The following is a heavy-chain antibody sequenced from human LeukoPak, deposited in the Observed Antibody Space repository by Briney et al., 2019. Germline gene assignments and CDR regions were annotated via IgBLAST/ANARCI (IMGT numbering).Heavy chain of an antibody. CDR3: ARQDYGGNSYYFDY. D-gene: IGHD4-23*01. J-gene: IGHJ4*02. CDR2: INWNGAST. CDR1: GFSFGTYG. Sequence: PGGSLRLSCAASGFSFGTYGMSWVRQVPGKGLEWVSGINWNGASTVYADSVKGRFTISRDNAKNSLYLQMNSLRAEDTAVYYCARQDYGGNSYYFDYWGQGTLVTVSS. V-gene: IGHV3-20*04.